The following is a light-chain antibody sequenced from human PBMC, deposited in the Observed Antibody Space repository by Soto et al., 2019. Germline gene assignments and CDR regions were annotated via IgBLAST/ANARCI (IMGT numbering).Light chain of an antibody. J-gene: IGKJ1*01. CDR2: AAS. V-gene: IGKV1-17*01. CDR3: LQPNSYLRT. CDR1: QGIRND. Sequence: VQMTQSQYCQYESVGDRVTISCRASQGIRNDLGWYQQKPGKAPKRLIYAASSLQSGVPSRFSGSGSGTEFTLTIISLQAEDFATYYCLQPNSYLRTFGQGTKVDI.